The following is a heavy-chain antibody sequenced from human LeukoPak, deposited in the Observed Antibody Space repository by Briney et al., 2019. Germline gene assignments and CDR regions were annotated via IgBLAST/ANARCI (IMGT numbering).Heavy chain of an antibody. CDR1: GGTFSSYA. V-gene: IGHV1-69*01. CDR2: IIPIFGTA. J-gene: IGHJ5*02. CDR3: ASPRGYYDSSGYLSNWFDP. Sequence: SVKVSCKASGGTFSSYAISWVRQAPGQGLEWMGGIIPIFGTANYAQKFQGRVTITADESTSTAYMELSSLRSEDTAVYYCASPRGYYDSSGYLSNWFDPWGQGTLVTVSS. D-gene: IGHD3-22*01.